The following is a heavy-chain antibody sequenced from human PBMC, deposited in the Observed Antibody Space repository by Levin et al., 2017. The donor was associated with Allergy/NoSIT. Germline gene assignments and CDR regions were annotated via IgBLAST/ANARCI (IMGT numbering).Heavy chain of an antibody. J-gene: IGHJ4*02. Sequence: GESLKISCAASGFIFSNYNMNWVRQAPGKGLEWLSYISSNTRTVYHASSLKGRFTVSRDNAKNSLYLQVNSLRDDDTAVYYCVREGGWWPPYYFDFWGQGAPVTVSS. V-gene: IGHV3-48*02. CDR1: GFIFSNYN. CDR3: VREGGWWPPYYFDF. CDR2: ISSNTRTV. D-gene: IGHD2-15*01.